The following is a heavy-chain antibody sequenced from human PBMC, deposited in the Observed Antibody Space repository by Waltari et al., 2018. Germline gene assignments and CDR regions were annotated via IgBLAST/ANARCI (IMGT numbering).Heavy chain of an antibody. V-gene: IGHV4-34*12. CDR2: IIPSGRT. CDR1: GESFSGFY. D-gene: IGHD3-16*02. J-gene: IGHJ6*03. CDR3: ARAPFGGYDYIGGTYRYLYYYMDV. Sequence: QVQLQQWGAGLLKPSETLSLTCAVYGESFSGFYWSWIRQPHGRGLEWIGEIIPSGRTNYNPSLKCRVTLSVDSSKNQLALKLSSVTAADTAVYYCARAPFGGYDYIGGTYRYLYYYMDVWGKGTTVTVSS.